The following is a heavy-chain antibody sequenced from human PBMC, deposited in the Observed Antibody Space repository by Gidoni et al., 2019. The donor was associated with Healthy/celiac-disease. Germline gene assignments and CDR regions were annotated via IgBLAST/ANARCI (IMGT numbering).Heavy chain of an antibody. D-gene: IGHD3-16*02. V-gene: IGHV4-59*01. J-gene: IGHJ3*02. Sequence: QVQLQESGPGLVKPSETLSLTCTVSGGSISSYYWSWIRQPPGKGLEWIGYIYYSGSTNYNPSLKSRVTISVDTSKNQCSLKLSSVTAADTAVYYCARDMEPYDYIWGSYRSVAFDIWGQGTMVTVSS. CDR3: ARDMEPYDYIWGSYRSVAFDI. CDR1: GGSISSYY. CDR2: IYYSGST.